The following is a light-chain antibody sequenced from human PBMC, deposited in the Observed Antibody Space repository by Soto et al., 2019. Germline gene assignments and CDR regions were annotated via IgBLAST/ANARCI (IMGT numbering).Light chain of an antibody. J-gene: IGLJ1*01. Sequence: ALTQPASVSGSPGQSITISCTGTSGDIGSYNRVSWYQQHPGKAPKLIIYEVTDRPSGVSNRFSGSKSGNTASLTISGLQAEDEAQYYCSSYTNINTRACVFGTGTKVTVL. CDR3: SSYTNINTRACV. CDR1: SGDIGSYNR. V-gene: IGLV2-14*01. CDR2: EVT.